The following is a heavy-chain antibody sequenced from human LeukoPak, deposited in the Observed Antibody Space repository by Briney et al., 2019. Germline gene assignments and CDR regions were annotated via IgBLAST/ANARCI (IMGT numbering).Heavy chain of an antibody. CDR1: GYTFTSYY. Sequence: ASVKVSFKASGYTFTSYYMHWVRQAPGQGLEWMGIINPSGGSTTYAQRLQGRVTMTRDTSTSTVYMELSSLRSEDTAVYYCASPHRSDSGSYYFDYWGQGTLVTVSS. CDR3: ASPHRSDSGSYYFDY. J-gene: IGHJ4*02. CDR2: INPSGGST. V-gene: IGHV1-46*01. D-gene: IGHD1-26*01.